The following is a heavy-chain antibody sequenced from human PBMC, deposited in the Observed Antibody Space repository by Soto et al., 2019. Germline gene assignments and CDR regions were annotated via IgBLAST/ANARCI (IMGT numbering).Heavy chain of an antibody. V-gene: IGHV3-23*01. J-gene: IGHJ4*02. CDR2: ITSGAGT. CDR1: GFTFSSYA. Sequence: EVQLLDSGGGLVQPGGSLRLSCAASGFTFSSYAMNWVRQAPGKGLEWVSAITSGAGTYYADSVRGRFTISRDNSKNTLYLQMNSLRAEDTAVYYCAKDSYGLDYWGQGTLVTVSS. CDR3: AKDSYGLDY. D-gene: IGHD3-10*01.